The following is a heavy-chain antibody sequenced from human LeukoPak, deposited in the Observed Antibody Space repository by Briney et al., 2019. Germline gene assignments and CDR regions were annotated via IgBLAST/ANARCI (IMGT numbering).Heavy chain of an antibody. CDR1: GYTFTSYD. J-gene: IGHJ6*03. Sequence: ASVKVSCKASGYTFTSYDINWVRQATGQGFEGMGWMNPNSGNTGYAQKFQGRVTMTRNTSISTAYMELSSLRSEDTAVYYCARGGGYSSSWYPFPYYYYYYMDVRGKGTTVTISS. V-gene: IGHV1-8*01. D-gene: IGHD6-13*01. CDR3: ARGGGYSSSWYPFPYYYYYYMDV. CDR2: MNPNSGNT.